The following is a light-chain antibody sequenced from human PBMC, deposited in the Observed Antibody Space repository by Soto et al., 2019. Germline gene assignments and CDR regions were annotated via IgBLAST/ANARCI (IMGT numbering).Light chain of an antibody. CDR2: GAS. Sequence: EIVMTQSPATLSVSPGERATLSCRASQSVSSNLAWYQQKPGQAPRLLIYGASTRATGIPARFSGSRSGTEFTLTISSLQSEDFAVYYCQQYNGTFGQGTKVEIK. CDR1: QSVSSN. J-gene: IGKJ1*01. V-gene: IGKV3-15*01. CDR3: QQYNGT.